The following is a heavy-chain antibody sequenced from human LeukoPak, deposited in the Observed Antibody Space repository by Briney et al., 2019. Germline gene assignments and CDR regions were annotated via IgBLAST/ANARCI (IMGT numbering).Heavy chain of an antibody. CDR1: GGSISSGVYY. D-gene: IGHD3-22*01. V-gene: IGHV4-30-4*01. CDR3: ARDYDRRLFDY. J-gene: IGHJ4*02. Sequence: SETLSLTCTVSGGSISSGVYYWTWVRQPPGEGLEWIGYIYYSGSTYYNPSLKSRVTISVDTSKNQFSLKLSSVTAADTAVYYCARDYDRRLFDYWGQGTLVTVSS. CDR2: IYYSGST.